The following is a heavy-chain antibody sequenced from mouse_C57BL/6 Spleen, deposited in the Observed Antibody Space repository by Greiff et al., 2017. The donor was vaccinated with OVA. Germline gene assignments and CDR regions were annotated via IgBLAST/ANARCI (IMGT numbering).Heavy chain of an antibody. CDR3: ARSSPPYYYGSSYGGAMDY. Sequence: EVQGVESGGGLVQPGGSLSLSCAASGFTFTDYYMSWVRQPPGKALEWLGFIRNKANGYTTEYSASVKGRFTISRDNSQSILYLQMNALRAEDSATYYCARSSPPYYYGSSYGGAMDYWGQGTSVTVSS. CDR2: IRNKANGYTT. CDR1: GFTFTDYY. J-gene: IGHJ4*01. D-gene: IGHD1-1*01. V-gene: IGHV7-3*01.